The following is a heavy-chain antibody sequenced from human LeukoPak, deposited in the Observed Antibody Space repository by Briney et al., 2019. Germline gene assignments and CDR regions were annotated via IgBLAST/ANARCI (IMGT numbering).Heavy chain of an antibody. CDR1: GFTFDDYA. V-gene: IGHV3-9*01. CDR2: ISWNSGSI. CDR3: AKATPYYFDY. Sequence: GGSLRPSCAASGFTFDDYAMHWVRQAPGKGLEWVSGISWNSGSIGYADSVKGRFTISRDNAKNSLYLQMNSLRAEDTALYYCAKATPYYFDYWGQGTLVTVSS. J-gene: IGHJ4*02.